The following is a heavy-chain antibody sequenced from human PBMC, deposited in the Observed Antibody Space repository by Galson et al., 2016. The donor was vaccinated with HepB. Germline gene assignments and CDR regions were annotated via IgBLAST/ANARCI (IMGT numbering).Heavy chain of an antibody. CDR2: IFYSGSA. CDR1: GGSISRSGYY. CDR3: ARFTYDNFWGRYHYFDS. J-gene: IGHJ4*02. D-gene: IGHD3-16*02. V-gene: IGHV4-39*01. Sequence: SETLSLTCSVSGGSISRSGYYWGRIRQPPGKGLEWIGNIFYSGSAYYNPSLKSRVTTSADTSKNQFSLKLSSVTAADTAMYYWARFTYDNFWGRYHYFDSWGQGTLATVSS.